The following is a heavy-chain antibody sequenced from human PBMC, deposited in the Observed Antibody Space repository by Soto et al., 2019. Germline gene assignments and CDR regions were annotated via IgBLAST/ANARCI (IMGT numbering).Heavy chain of an antibody. V-gene: IGHV1-8*01. Sequence: VASVKVSCKASGYTFTSYDINWVRQATGQGLEWMGWMNPNSGNTGYAQKFQGRVTMTRNTSISTAYMELSSLRSEDTAVYYCARGGSKVGRSYYYYGMDVWGQGTTVTVSS. CDR1: GYTFTSYD. D-gene: IGHD1-26*01. CDR2: MNPNSGNT. J-gene: IGHJ6*02. CDR3: ARGGSKVGRSYYYYGMDV.